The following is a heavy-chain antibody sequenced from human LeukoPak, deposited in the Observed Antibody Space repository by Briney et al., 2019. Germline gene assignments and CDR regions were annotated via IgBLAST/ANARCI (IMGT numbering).Heavy chain of an antibody. CDR2: ISGSGGST. J-gene: IGHJ4*02. Sequence: GGSLRLSCAASGFTFSSYAMSWVRQAPGKGLEWVSAISGSGGSTYYADSVKGRFTISRDNSKNTLYLQMNSLRAEDTAVYYCAKSLIAAAGTQGYFDYWGQGTLVTVSS. D-gene: IGHD6-13*01. CDR3: AKSLIAAAGTQGYFDY. V-gene: IGHV3-23*01. CDR1: GFTFSSYA.